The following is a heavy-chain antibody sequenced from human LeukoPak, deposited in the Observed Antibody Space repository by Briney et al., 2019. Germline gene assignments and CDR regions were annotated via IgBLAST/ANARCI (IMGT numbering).Heavy chain of an antibody. CDR3: ARDRYLRRIAVAGT. D-gene: IGHD6-19*01. J-gene: IGHJ5*02. CDR2: IIPIFGTA. CDR1: GGTFSSYA. Sequence: SVKVSCKASGGTFSSYAISWVRQAPGQGLEWMGRIIPIFGTANYAQKFQGRVTITTDESTSTAYMELSSLRSEDTAVYYCARDRYLRRIAVAGTWGQGTLVAVSS. V-gene: IGHV1-69*05.